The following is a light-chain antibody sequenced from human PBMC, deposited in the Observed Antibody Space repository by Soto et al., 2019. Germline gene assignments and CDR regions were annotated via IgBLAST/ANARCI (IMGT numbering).Light chain of an antibody. J-gene: IGLJ3*02. CDR2: DVS. V-gene: IGLV2-14*01. Sequence: QSALTQPASVSGSPGQSITISCTGTSNDVGGYHYVSWYQQHPGKAPKLIIYDVSDRPSGVSNRFSGSKSGNTASLTISGLQAADEADYYCSSYTYSSTLVVFGGGTKLTVL. CDR3: SSYTYSSTLVV. CDR1: SNDVGGYHY.